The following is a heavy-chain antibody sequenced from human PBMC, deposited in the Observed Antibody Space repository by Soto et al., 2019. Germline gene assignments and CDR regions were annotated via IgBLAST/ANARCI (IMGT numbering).Heavy chain of an antibody. Sequence: ASVKVSCKASGYTFTSYAMHWVRQAPGQRLEWMGWINAGNGNTKYSQKFQGRVTITRDTSASTAYMELSSLRSEDTAVYYCARDRGGSYYYYYYMDVWGKGTTVTVSS. CDR1: GYTFTSYA. J-gene: IGHJ6*03. CDR2: INAGNGNT. CDR3: ARDRGGSYYYYYYMDV. D-gene: IGHD1-26*01. V-gene: IGHV1-3*01.